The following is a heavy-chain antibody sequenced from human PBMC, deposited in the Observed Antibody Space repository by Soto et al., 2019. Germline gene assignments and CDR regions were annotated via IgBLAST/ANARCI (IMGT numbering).Heavy chain of an antibody. V-gene: IGHV3-23*01. CDR2: ISGSGGNT. CDR3: AKSAMVRGGGWFDP. J-gene: IGHJ5*02. CDR1: RFTFRTYG. D-gene: IGHD3-10*01. Sequence: EVQLLESGGGLVQPGGSLRLSCAASRFTFRTYGMRWVRQAPGKGLEWVSDISGSGGNTYYADSVKGRFTISRDNSKNTLYLQMNSLRAEDTAVYYCAKSAMVRGGGWFDPWGQGTLVTVSS.